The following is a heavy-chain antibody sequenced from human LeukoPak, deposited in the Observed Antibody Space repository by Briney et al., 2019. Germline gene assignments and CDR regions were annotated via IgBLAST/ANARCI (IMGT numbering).Heavy chain of an antibody. CDR3: ARVTSTSWYECFDY. J-gene: IGHJ4*02. Sequence: ASVKVSCKASGYTFTKYDINWVRQAPGQGLEWMGWMKPKSGKTGYAQKFQGRVTMTSDTSTSTVYMELSSLRSEDTAVYYCARVTSTSWYECFDYWGQGTLVTVSS. CDR1: GYTFTKYD. D-gene: IGHD6-13*01. V-gene: IGHV1-8*01. CDR2: MKPKSGKT.